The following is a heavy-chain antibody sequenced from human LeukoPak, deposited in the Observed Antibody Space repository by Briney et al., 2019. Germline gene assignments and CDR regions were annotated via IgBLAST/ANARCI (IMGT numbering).Heavy chain of an antibody. V-gene: IGHV3-23*01. Sequence: GGSLRLSCAASGFTFSSYAMSWVRQAPGKGLEWVSAISGSGGSTYYADSVKGRFTISRDNSKNTLYLQMNSLRAEDTAAYYCAKVYSSSIRRPYFDYWGQGTLVTVSS. CDR2: ISGSGGST. CDR1: GFTFSSYA. CDR3: AKVYSSSIRRPYFDY. D-gene: IGHD6-6*01. J-gene: IGHJ4*02.